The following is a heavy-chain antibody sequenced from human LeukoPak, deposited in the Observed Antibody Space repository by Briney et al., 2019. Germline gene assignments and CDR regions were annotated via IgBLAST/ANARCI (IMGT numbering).Heavy chain of an antibody. CDR2: IYYSGST. V-gene: IGHV4-59*08. CDR1: GGSISSYY. CDR3: ARQDSSGSLTAD. J-gene: IGHJ4*02. Sequence: PSETLSLTCTVPGGSISSYYWSWIRQPPGKGLEWIGYIYYSGSTNYNPSLKSRVTISVDTSKNQFSLKLSSVTAADTAEYYCARQDSSGSLTADWGQGTLVTVSS. D-gene: IGHD6-19*01.